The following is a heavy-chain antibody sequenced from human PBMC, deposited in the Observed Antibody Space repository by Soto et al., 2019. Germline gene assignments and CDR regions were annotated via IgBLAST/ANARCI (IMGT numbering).Heavy chain of an antibody. D-gene: IGHD6-19*01. Sequence: ETLSLTCTVSGDSISSSNYYWGWIRQPPGKGLEWVGSIYYSGSTYYNPSLKSRVTMSVDTSNNQFSLRLSSVTAADTAVYYCARNPLYSSGSAFDYWGQGTLVTVSS. CDR1: GDSISSSNYY. V-gene: IGHV4-39*01. J-gene: IGHJ4*02. CDR3: ARNPLYSSGSAFDY. CDR2: IYYSGST.